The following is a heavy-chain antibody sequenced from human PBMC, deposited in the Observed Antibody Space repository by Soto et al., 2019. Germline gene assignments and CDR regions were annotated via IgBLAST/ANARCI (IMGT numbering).Heavy chain of an antibody. D-gene: IGHD3-9*01. J-gene: IGHJ4*02. CDR1: GYTFTSYG. CDR2: ISAYNGNT. V-gene: IGHV1-18*01. Sequence: ASVKVSCKASGYTFTSYGISWVRQAPGQGLEWMGWISAYNGNTNYAQKLQGRVTMTTDTSTSTAHMELRSLRSDDTAVYYCAREDDILTGYYPFDYWGQGTLVTVSS. CDR3: AREDDILTGYYPFDY.